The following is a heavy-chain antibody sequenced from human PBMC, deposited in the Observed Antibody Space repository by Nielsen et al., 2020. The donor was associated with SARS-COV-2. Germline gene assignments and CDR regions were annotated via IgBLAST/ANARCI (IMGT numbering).Heavy chain of an antibody. D-gene: IGHD3-3*01. CDR3: ARDRAIQEWLKGFMDV. J-gene: IGHJ6*03. V-gene: IGHV3-7*03. CDR2: IQQDGSEE. CDR1: GFTFSSLW. Sequence: GGSLRLSCAASGFTFSSLWMSWVRQVPGKGLEWVANIQQDGSEEYYVDSVKGRFTISRDNAKNSLYLQMNSLRAEDTAVYYCARDRAIQEWLKGFMDVWGKGTTVTVSS.